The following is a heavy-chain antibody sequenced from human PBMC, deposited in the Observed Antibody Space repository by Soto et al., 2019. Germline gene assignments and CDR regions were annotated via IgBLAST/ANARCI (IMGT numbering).Heavy chain of an antibody. D-gene: IGHD2-15*01. CDR2: ISWNSNMI. CDR1: GFTFDDYA. J-gene: IGHJ4*02. CDR3: ADGGPDGFCSGGRCYFYY. Sequence: EVQLVESGGGLVQPGRSLRLSCAASGFTFDDYAMHWVRRVPGKGLEWVSSISWNSNMIGYADSVKGRFTISRDNDKNSLYLKMNSLRPEDTALYCCADGGPDGFCSGGRCYFYYGGQGNLVTVSS. V-gene: IGHV3-9*01.